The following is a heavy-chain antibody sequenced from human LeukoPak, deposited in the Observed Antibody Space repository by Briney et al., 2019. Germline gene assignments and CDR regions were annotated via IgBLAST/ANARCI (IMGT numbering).Heavy chain of an antibody. V-gene: IGHV4-34*01. Sequence: PSETLSLTCAVYGGSFSGYYWSWIRQPPGKGLEWIGEINHSGSTNYNPSLKSRVTISVDTSKNQFSLKLSSVTAADTAVYYCARHRYMRYGSGTDYWGQGTLVTVSS. D-gene: IGHD3-10*01. CDR3: ARHRYMRYGSGTDY. CDR1: GGSFSGYY. CDR2: INHSGST. J-gene: IGHJ4*02.